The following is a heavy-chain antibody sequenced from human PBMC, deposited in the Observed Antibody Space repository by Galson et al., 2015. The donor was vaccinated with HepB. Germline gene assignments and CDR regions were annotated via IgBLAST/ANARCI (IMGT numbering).Heavy chain of an antibody. J-gene: IGHJ4*02. CDR2: IKSDGETT. Sequence: SLRLSCAASGFSLTNYEMNWVRQAPGKGLVWVSRIKSDGETTDYADSVKGRFTISRDNAKNTLSLQMEGLRAEDTAVYFCVRTITPAPIPLFDSWGQGTLVAVSS. V-gene: IGHV3-74*01. D-gene: IGHD3-10*01. CDR3: VRTITPAPIPLFDS. CDR1: GFSLTNYE.